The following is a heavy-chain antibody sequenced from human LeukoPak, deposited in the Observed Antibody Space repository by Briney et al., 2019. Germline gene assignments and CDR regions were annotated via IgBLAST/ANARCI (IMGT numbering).Heavy chain of an antibody. CDR1: GFNFSSYA. CDR3: AKDYFVSVSRRGNWFDP. Sequence: GGSLRLSCAASGFNFSSYAMSWVRQAPGKGREWGSGISGSGGSTDYADSVKGRFTISRDNSKNTLHLQMNSLRVEDTAVYYCAKDYFVSVSRRGNWFDPWGQGTLVTVSS. V-gene: IGHV3-23*01. CDR2: ISGSGGST. D-gene: IGHD2-2*01. J-gene: IGHJ5*02.